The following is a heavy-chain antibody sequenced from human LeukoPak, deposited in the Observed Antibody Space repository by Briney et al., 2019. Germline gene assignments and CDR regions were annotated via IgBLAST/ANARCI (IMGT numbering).Heavy chain of an antibody. J-gene: IGHJ4*02. CDR3: AKIHGSGSYYYFDC. CDR2: ISGGGGST. V-gene: IGHV3-23*01. CDR1: GFTFSSSA. Sequence: PGGSLRLSCAASGFTFSSSAMNWVRQAPGKGLEWVSTISGGGGSTYYADSVKGRFTISRDNSKNALYLQMNSLRAEDTAVYYCAKIHGSGSYYYFDCWGQGTLVTVSS. D-gene: IGHD3-10*01.